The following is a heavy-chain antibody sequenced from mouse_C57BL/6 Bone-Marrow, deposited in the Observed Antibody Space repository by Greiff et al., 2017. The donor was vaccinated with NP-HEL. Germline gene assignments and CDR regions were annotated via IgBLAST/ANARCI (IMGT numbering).Heavy chain of an antibody. V-gene: IGHV5-6*01. D-gene: IGHD6-1*01. CDR1: GFTFSSYG. CDR2: ISSGGSYT. J-gene: IGHJ3*01. CDR3: ARLGLAWFAY. Sequence: EVKLVESGGDLVKPGGSLKLSCAASGFTFSSYGMSWVRQTPDKRLEWVATISSGGSYTYYPDSVKGRFTISRDNAKNTLYLQMSSLQSEDTAMYYCARLGLAWFAYWGQGTLVTVSA.